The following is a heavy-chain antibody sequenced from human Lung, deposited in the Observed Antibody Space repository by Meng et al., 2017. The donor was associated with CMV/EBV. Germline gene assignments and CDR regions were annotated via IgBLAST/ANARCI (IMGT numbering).Heavy chain of an antibody. CDR3: VIRIYCTSSNCPIVY. J-gene: IGHJ4*02. V-gene: IGHV1-8*01. CDR2: MNPNSGGT. CDR1: GHTFTSHD. Sequence: ASXXVSXKTCGHTFTSHDINWVRQATGQGLESVGWMNPNSGGTGYAQNFQGRISMTGNTSISTAYMELTGLRSEDTAVYYCVIRIYCTSSNCPIVYWGQGTXVTVSS. D-gene: IGHD2-2*01.